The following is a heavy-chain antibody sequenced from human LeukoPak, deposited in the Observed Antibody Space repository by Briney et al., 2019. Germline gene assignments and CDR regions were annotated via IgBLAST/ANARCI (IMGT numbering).Heavy chain of an antibody. CDR2: INYDGTTT. D-gene: IGHD2-2*01. V-gene: IGHV3-74*01. Sequence: PGGSLRLSCAASGFNFSSYWMHWVRQAPGKGLVWISRINYDGTTTSYADSVKGRFTISRDNAKNTLHLQMNSLRAEDTAAYYCARASRARYCSSTSCYGMWGQGTLVTVSS. J-gene: IGHJ4*02. CDR3: ARASRARYCSSTSCYGM. CDR1: GFNFSSYW.